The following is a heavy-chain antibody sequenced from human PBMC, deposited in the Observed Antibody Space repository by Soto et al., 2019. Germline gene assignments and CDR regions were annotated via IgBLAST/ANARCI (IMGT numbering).Heavy chain of an antibody. CDR2: ISESGST. CDR1: GQSFSGHS. Sequence: QVQLQQWGAGLVKPSETLSLSCAVYGQSFSGHSWAWIRQPPGKGLEWIGEISESGSTYYNTSLKSRVTISTDTSKNQFSLKLSSVTAADTAAYFCARGSGIVALPGELEDVNYDFWGQGTLVNVSS. D-gene: IGHD1-1*01. V-gene: IGHV4-34*01. J-gene: IGHJ4*02. CDR3: ARGSGIVALPGELEDVNYDF.